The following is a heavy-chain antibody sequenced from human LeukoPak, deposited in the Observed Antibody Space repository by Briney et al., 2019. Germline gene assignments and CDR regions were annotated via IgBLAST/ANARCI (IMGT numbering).Heavy chain of an antibody. J-gene: IGHJ3*02. D-gene: IGHD2-15*01. CDR3: AREADCTDGSCYRGAFDI. CDR1: GFDFINYA. CDR2: IWYDGGNR. Sequence: GGSLRLSCAASGFDFINYAMHWVRQAPGKGLEWVAVIWYDGGNRYYADSVKGRFTISRDTSEDTLFLQMNSLRAEDTAVYYCAREADCTDGSCYRGAFDIWGQGTMITVSS. V-gene: IGHV3-33*01.